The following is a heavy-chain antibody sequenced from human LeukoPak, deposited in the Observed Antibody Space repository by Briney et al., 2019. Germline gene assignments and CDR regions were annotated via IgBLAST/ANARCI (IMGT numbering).Heavy chain of an antibody. CDR3: ARVSGRDGYNLIHY. Sequence: RASVKVSCKASGCTITSYAMNWVRQAPGQGLEWMGWINTNTGNPTYAQGLTGRFVFSLDTSVSTAYLQISSLKAEDTAVYYCARVSGRDGYNLIHYWGQGTLVTVSS. CDR1: GCTITSYA. J-gene: IGHJ4*02. D-gene: IGHD5-24*01. CDR2: INTNTGNP. V-gene: IGHV7-4-1*02.